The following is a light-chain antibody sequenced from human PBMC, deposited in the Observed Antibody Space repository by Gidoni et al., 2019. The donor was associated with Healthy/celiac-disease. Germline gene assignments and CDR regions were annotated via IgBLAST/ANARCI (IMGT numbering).Light chain of an antibody. J-gene: IGKJ4*01. CDR2: AAS. V-gene: IGKV1-39*01. CDR1: QSISSY. CDR3: QQSYSTLALT. Sequence: DNQMTQSPSSLSASVGDRVTITCRASQSISSYLNWYQQKPGKAPKLLIYAASSLQSGVPSRFSGSGSGTDFTLTISSLQPEDFATYYCQQSYSTLALTFGGGTKVEIK.